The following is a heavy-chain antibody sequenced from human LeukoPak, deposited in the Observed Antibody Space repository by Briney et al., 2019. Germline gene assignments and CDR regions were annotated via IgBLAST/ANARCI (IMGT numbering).Heavy chain of an antibody. D-gene: IGHD1-26*01. Sequence: GGALRLSCATSGFTFSSYAMHWVRQATGKGLEGVSAIGTAGNTFYPGSVKGRFTISRENAKNSLSLQMNSLRAEDTAVYYCVRQQTPHGNFDSWGQGTLVTVSS. CDR2: IGTAGNT. CDR1: GFTFSSYA. V-gene: IGHV3-13*01. J-gene: IGHJ4*02. CDR3: VRQQTPHGNFDS.